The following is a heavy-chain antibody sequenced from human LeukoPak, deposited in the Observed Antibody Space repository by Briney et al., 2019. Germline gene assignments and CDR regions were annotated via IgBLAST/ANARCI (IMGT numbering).Heavy chain of an antibody. Sequence: GGSLRLSCVASGFTFSSHYMNWVRQAPGEGMEWVAKIKVDGSHTKYVDSVKGRFTISRDNDKNSLFLHMNSLRAEDTAVYYCARGLSNGDSLYNWFGPWGQGTLVTVSS. J-gene: IGHJ5*02. D-gene: IGHD2-8*01. CDR1: GFTFSSHY. CDR3: ARGLSNGDSLYNWFGP. V-gene: IGHV3-7*04. CDR2: IKVDGSHT.